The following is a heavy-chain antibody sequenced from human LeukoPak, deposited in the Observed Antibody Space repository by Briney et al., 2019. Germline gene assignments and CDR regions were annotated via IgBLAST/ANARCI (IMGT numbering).Heavy chain of an antibody. CDR1: GFTFSSYG. CDR2: IRYDGSNK. J-gene: IGHJ5*02. Sequence: GGSLRLSCAASGFTFSSYGMHWVRQAPGKGLEWVAFIRYDGSNKYYADSVKGRFTISRDSSKNTLYLQMNSLRAEDTAVYYCAKDTTPPKAGFDPWGQGTLVTVSS. V-gene: IGHV3-30*02. D-gene: IGHD1-14*01. CDR3: AKDTTPPKAGFDP.